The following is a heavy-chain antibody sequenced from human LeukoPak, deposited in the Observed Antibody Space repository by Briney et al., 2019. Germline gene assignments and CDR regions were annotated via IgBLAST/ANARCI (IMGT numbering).Heavy chain of an antibody. CDR2: FDPEDGET. V-gene: IGHV1-24*01. Sequence: ASVKVSCKVSGYTLTELSMHWVRQAPGKGLEWMGGFDPEDGETIYAQKFQGRVTMTEDTSTDTAYMELSSLRSEDTAVYYCATVRGCSNTSCYTEEYFQHWGQGTLVTVSS. CDR3: ATVRGCSNTSCYTEEYFQH. CDR1: GYTLTELS. D-gene: IGHD2-2*02. J-gene: IGHJ1*01.